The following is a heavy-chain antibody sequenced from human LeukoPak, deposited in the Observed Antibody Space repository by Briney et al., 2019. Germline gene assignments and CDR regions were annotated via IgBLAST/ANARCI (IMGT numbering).Heavy chain of an antibody. CDR3: ARSNTANYDSSGYYPRYYYYYYMDV. Sequence: SGGSLRLSCAASGFTVSSNYMSWVRQAPGKGLEWVSVIYSGGSTYYEDSVKGRFTISRDNSKNTLYLQMNSLRAEDTAVYYCARSNTANYDSSGYYPRYYYYYYMDVWGKGTTVTVSS. CDR2: IYSGGST. V-gene: IGHV3-53*01. J-gene: IGHJ6*03. D-gene: IGHD3-22*01. CDR1: GFTVSSNY.